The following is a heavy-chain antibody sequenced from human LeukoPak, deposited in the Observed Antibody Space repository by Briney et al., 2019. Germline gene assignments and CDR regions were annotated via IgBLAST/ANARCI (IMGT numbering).Heavy chain of an antibody. CDR1: GYSISSGYY. CDR2: IYHSGST. CDR3: ARASGLGGSSSGAWGAIFDY. J-gene: IGHJ4*02. V-gene: IGHV4-38-2*01. Sequence: PSETLSLTCAVSGYSISSGYYWGWIRQPPGEGLEWIGSIYHSGSTYYNPSLKSRVTISVDTSKNQFSLKLSSVTAADTAVYYCARASGLGGSSSGAWGAIFDYWGQGTLVTVSS. D-gene: IGHD1-26*01.